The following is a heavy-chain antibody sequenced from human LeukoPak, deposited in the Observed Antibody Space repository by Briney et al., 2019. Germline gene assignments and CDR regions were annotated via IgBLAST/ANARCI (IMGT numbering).Heavy chain of an antibody. CDR3: ASDGSQEENYLSGRYILADS. Sequence: GGSLRLSCAASGFTFSSYSMNWVRQAPGKRLEWVSAISRSSAAKLYADSVKGRFTISRDNAKNSLYLQMNSLRAEDTAVYFCASDGSQEENYLSGRYILADSWGQGTLVSVSS. J-gene: IGHJ4*02. CDR1: GFTFSSYS. CDR2: ISRSSAAK. V-gene: IGHV3-21*01. D-gene: IGHD3-10*01.